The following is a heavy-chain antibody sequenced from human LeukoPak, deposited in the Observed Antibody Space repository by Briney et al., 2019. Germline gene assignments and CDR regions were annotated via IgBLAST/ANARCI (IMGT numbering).Heavy chain of an antibody. CDR3: ATPRWPNPSGSYSYYYFDY. CDR2: ISSSGSTI. D-gene: IGHD1-26*01. J-gene: IGHJ4*02. V-gene: IGHV3-48*03. CDR1: GFTFSSYE. Sequence: SGGSLRLSCAASGFTFSSYEMNWVRQAPGKGLEWVSYISSSGSTIYYADSVKGRFAISRDNAKNSLYLQMNSLRAEDTAVYYCATPRWPNPSGSYSYYYFDYWGQGTLVTVSS.